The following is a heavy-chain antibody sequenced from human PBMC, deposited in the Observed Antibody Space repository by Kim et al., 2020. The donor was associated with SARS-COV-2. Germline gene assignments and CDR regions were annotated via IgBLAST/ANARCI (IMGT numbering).Heavy chain of an antibody. V-gene: IGHV3-33*01. CDR2: IWSDGSNK. J-gene: IGHJ3*02. CDR3: ARDGVRGTVDAFDI. CDR1: GVSFSSHG. D-gene: IGHD1-7*01. Sequence: GGSLRLSCAASGVSFSSHGMHWVRQAPGKGLEWVAVIWSDGSNKNYADSVKGRFTISRDNSENTLYLQANSRRADDTAVYYCARDGVRGTVDAFDIWGQGTMVTVFS.